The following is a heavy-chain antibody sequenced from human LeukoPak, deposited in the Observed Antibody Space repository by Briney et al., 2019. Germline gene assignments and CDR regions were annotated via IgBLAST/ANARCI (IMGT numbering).Heavy chain of an antibody. D-gene: IGHD2-2*01. J-gene: IGHJ5*02. Sequence: SETLSLTCTVSGGSISSSSYYWGWIRQPPGKGLEWIGSSYYSGSTYYNPSLKSRVTISVDTSKNQFSLKLSSVTAADTAVYYCARGYLARLLQTIVPAATGANNWFDPWGQGTLVTVSS. V-gene: IGHV4-39*07. CDR3: ARGYLARLLQTIVPAATGANNWFDP. CDR2: SYYSGST. CDR1: GGSISSSSYY.